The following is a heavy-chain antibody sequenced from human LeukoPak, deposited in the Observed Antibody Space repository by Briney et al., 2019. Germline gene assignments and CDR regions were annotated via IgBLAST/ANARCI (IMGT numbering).Heavy chain of an antibody. CDR1: GGSISSYY. D-gene: IGHD5-18*01. CDR3: ARMDTAMGKDY. CDR2: IYYSGST. Sequence: PSETLSLTCTVSGGSISSYYWSWIRQPPGKGLEWIGYIYYSGSTNYNPSLKSRVTISVDTSKNQFSLKLSSVTAADTAVYYCARMDTAMGKDYWGQGTLVTVSS. V-gene: IGHV4-59*01. J-gene: IGHJ4*02.